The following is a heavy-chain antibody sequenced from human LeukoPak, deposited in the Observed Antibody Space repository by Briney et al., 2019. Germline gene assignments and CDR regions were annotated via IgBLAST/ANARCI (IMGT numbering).Heavy chain of an antibody. D-gene: IGHD3-3*01. CDR1: GFTFSSYS. CDR3: AKDLTYYDFWSGYYFPWVGFDY. V-gene: IGHV3-21*04. Sequence: PGGSLRLSCAASGFTFSSYSMNWVRQAPGKGLEWVSSISSSSSYIYYADSVKGRFTISRDNSKNTLYLQMNSLRAEDTAVYYCAKDLTYYDFWSGYYFPWVGFDYWGQGTLVTVSS. CDR2: ISSSSSYI. J-gene: IGHJ4*02.